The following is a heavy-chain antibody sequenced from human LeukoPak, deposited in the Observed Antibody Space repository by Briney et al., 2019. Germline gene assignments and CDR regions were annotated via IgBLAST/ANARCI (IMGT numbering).Heavy chain of an antibody. CDR2: GSGYKGKT. CDR1: GYTFTSYG. D-gene: IGHD3-3*01. Sequence: ASGKVSCKASGYTFTSYGISWVRQAPGQGGEGRGWGSGYKGKTNSEQKLQGRGSITTDTSTSTAYVELRSLRSDDTAVYYCARDRSPDFWSGDYRDAFDLWGQGTMVTVSS. V-gene: IGHV1-18*01. J-gene: IGHJ3*01. CDR3: ARDRSPDFWSGDYRDAFDL.